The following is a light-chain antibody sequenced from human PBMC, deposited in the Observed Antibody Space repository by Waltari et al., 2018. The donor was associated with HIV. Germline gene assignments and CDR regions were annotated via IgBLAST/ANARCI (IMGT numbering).Light chain of an antibody. Sequence: QSVLTQPPSVSAAPGQKVTIPCSGSTSNTGNNYVFWYQQLPGTVPKLLIYDNYDRPSGIPDRFSGSKSGTSATLGITGLQTGDEADYYCGTWDTSLNAGVFGGGTKLTVL. CDR3: GTWDTSLNAGV. CDR2: DNY. V-gene: IGLV1-51*01. CDR1: TSNTGNNY. J-gene: IGLJ2*01.